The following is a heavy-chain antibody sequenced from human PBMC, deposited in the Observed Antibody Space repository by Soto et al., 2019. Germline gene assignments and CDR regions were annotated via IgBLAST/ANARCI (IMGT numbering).Heavy chain of an antibody. CDR3: AKEPGLGINWLDP. CDR1: GFTFSSYG. V-gene: IGHV3-30*18. Sequence: PGGSLRLSCAASGFTFSSYGMHWVRQAPGKGLEWVAVISYDGSNKYYADSVKGRFTISRDNSKNTLYLQMNSLRAEDTAVYYCAKEPGLGINWLDPWGQGTLVTV. CDR2: ISYDGSNK. J-gene: IGHJ5*02. D-gene: IGHD2-2*01.